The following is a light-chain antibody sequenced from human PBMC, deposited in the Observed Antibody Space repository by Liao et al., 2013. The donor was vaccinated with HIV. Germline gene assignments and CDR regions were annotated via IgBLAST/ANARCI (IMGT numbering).Light chain of an antibody. CDR1: DIGDKT. CDR3: QAWDSTIAYV. V-gene: IGLV3-1*01. Sequence: GSVAPGKTARLTCEGDDIGDKTVHWYQQKPGQSPVLVIYQDNKRPSGIPERFSGSNSGNTATLTISGTQAMDEADYYCQAWDSTIAYVFGTGTKVTVL. CDR2: QDN. J-gene: IGLJ1*01.